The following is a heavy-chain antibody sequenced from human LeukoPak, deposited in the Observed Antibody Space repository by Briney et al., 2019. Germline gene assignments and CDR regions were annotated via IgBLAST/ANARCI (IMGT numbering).Heavy chain of an antibody. J-gene: IGHJ3*02. CDR2: IYYSGST. CDR1: GGSISSYY. V-gene: IGHV4-59*08. D-gene: IGHD3-9*01. CDR3: ARRDHDILTWRDAFDI. Sequence: PSETLSLTCTVSGGSISSYYWSWIRQPPVKGLEWIGYIYYSGSTNYNPSLKSRVTISVDTSKNQFSLKLSSVTAADTAVYYCARRDHDILTWRDAFDIWGQGTMVTVSS.